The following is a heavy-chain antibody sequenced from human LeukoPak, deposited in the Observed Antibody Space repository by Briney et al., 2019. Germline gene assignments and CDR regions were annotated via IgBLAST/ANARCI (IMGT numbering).Heavy chain of an antibody. CDR1: GFTISSFW. Sequence: GGSLRLSCAASGFTISSFWMTWVRQAPGKGLEWVANIKDDGSEKYYVDSVKGRFTISRDNSKNSLYLHMNSLRAEDTAVYFCARDFGSRLGELSSDWGQGTLVTVSS. CDR3: ARDFGSRLGELSSD. J-gene: IGHJ4*02. D-gene: IGHD3-16*02. V-gene: IGHV3-7*04. CDR2: IKDDGSEK.